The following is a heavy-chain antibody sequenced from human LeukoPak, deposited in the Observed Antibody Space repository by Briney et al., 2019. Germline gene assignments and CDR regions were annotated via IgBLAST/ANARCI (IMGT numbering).Heavy chain of an antibody. D-gene: IGHD2-15*01. CDR1: GDSINSAIHC. CDR3: ARYCNAGACSMFKTFDV. J-gene: IGHJ3*01. Sequence: SETLSLTCTVSGDSINSAIHCWGWIRQPPGKDLEWIGTICHSGNTYYNSSLKSRVTVSVDTSKSQLSLRLNSVTAADTSVYYCARYCNAGACSMFKTFDVWGQGTMVTVSS. V-gene: IGHV4-39*01. CDR2: ICHSGNT.